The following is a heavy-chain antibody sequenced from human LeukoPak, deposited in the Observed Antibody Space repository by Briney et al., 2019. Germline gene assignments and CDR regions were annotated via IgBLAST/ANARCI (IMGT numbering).Heavy chain of an antibody. CDR1: RLTFSSDD. Sequence: GGSLRLSCAASRLTFSSDDMNWVRQAPGKGLEWVSYISSSGSTIYYADSVKGRFTISRDNAKNSLYLQMNSLRAEDTAVYYCVREGPGYCSGGSCYGDAFDIWGQGTMVTVSS. CDR3: VREGPGYCSGGSCYGDAFDI. CDR2: ISSSGSTI. D-gene: IGHD2-15*01. J-gene: IGHJ3*02. V-gene: IGHV3-48*03.